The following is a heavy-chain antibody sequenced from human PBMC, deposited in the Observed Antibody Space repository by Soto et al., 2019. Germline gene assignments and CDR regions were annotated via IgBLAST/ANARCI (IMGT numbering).Heavy chain of an antibody. CDR1: GGSFSGYY. Sequence: QVQLQQWGAGLLKPSETLSLTCAVYGGSFSGYYWTWIRQPPGTGLEWIGEINHSGSTNYTPSLKSRVTIPVDASKNQFSLKLTSVTAADAAVYYCARDKITGLFDYWGQGTLVTVSS. V-gene: IGHV4-34*01. CDR3: ARDKITGLFDY. D-gene: IGHD2-8*02. CDR2: INHSGST. J-gene: IGHJ4*02.